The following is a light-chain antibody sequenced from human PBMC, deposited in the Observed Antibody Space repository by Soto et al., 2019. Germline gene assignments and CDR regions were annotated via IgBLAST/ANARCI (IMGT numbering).Light chain of an antibody. Sequence: QSALTQPASVSGSPGQSITISCTGTSSDVGGYNYVSWYQQHPGKAPKLMIYEVSNRPSGVSNRFSGSKSGNAASLTISGLQAEDEADYYCCSYAGSDTPYVFGTGTKVTVL. CDR3: CSYAGSDTPYV. J-gene: IGLJ1*01. CDR1: SSDVGGYNY. V-gene: IGLV2-14*01. CDR2: EVS.